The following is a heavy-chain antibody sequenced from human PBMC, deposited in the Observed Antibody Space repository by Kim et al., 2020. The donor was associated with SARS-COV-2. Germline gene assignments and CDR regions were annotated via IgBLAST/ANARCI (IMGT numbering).Heavy chain of an antibody. CDR1: GYTFTGYY. CDR2: INPNSGGT. V-gene: IGHV1-2*02. Sequence: ASVKVSCKASGYTFTGYYMHWVRQAPGQGLEWMGWINPNSGGTNYAQKFQGRVTMTRXPSISTAYMXLSRLRXDDTAVYYCARDRXEALXYYYYGMDVWGQXTXVTVSS. CDR3: ARDRXEALXYYYYGMDV. J-gene: IGHJ6*02.